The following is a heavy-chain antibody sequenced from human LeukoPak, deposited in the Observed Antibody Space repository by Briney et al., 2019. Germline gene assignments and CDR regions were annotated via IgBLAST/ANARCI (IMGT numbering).Heavy chain of an antibody. CDR3: AGCISKNCDDAIDI. CDR1: GFTFSNYW. J-gene: IGHJ3*02. D-gene: IGHD2-2*01. Sequence: GGSLGLSRVASGFTFSNYWMSWVRQAPGKGPEWVANIKQDGSEKYYVDSVKGRFTISRDNAEKSVYLQMNSLRAEDTAVYYCAGCISKNCDDAIDIWGHGTMVGVSS. V-gene: IGHV3-7*01. CDR2: IKQDGSEK.